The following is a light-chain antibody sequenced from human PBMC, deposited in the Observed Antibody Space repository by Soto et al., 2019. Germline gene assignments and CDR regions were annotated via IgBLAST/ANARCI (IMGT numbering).Light chain of an antibody. J-gene: IGLJ1*01. CDR3: SSYVGTNSYV. V-gene: IGLV2-8*01. CDR2: EVY. CDR1: SSDVGGYNY. Sequence: QSALTQPPSASGSPGQSVTISCTGTSSDVGGYNYVSWYQHHPGKAPKLIIYEVYNRPSGVPDRFSGSKSGNTVALTVSGLQAEDEADYYCSSYVGTNSYVFGTGTKVTVL.